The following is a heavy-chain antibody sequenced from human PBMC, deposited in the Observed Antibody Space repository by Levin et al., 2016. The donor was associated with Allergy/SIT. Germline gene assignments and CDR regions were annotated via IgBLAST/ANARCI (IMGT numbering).Heavy chain of an antibody. Sequence: SETLSLTCTVSGGSISSSSYYWGWIRQPPGKGLEWIGSIYYSGSTYYNPSLKSRVTISVDTSKNQFSLKLSSVTAADTAVYYCARGRRLVDAFDIWGQGTMVTVSS. CDR3: ARGRRLVDAFDI. D-gene: IGHD3-9*01. V-gene: IGHV4-39*07. CDR2: IYYSGST. J-gene: IGHJ3*02. CDR1: GGSISSSSYY.